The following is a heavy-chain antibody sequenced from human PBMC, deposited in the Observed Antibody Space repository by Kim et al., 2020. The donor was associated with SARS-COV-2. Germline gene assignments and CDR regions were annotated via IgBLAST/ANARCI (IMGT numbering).Heavy chain of an antibody. CDR1: GFTFSTYA. J-gene: IGHJ4*02. Sequence: GGSLRLSCAVSGFTFSTYATNWVRQAPGKGMEWVSGSSASGDSKYYADSVKGRFTISRDNSKNTLYLHLNSLRAEDTAIYYCASASRFDTGSYIDFDTWGQGPLVAVSS. V-gene: IGHV3-23*01. CDR3: ASASRFDTGSYIDFDT. D-gene: IGHD1-26*01. CDR2: SSASGDSK.